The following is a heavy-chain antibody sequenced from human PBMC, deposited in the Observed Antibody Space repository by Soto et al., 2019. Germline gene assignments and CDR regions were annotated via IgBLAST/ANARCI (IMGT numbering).Heavy chain of an antibody. CDR3: AHRRVRIWFGEKSNWFDP. J-gene: IGHJ5*02. V-gene: IGHV2-5*02. D-gene: IGHD3-10*01. CDR2: IYWDDDK. CDR1: GFSLDTSGVA. Sequence: QITLKESGPALVKPTQTLTLTCTSSGFSLDTSGVAVGWFRQPPGKALEWLALIYWDDDKRYSPSLKSRLTITKDTSNDQVVLTIANLHPVDTATDYYAHRRVRIWFGEKSNWFDPWGLGTLVTVSS.